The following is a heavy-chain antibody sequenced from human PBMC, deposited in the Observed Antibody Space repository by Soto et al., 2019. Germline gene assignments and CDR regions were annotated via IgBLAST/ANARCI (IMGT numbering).Heavy chain of an antibody. Sequence: ASVKVSCKASGYTFTGYYMHWVRQAPGQGLEWMGWINPNSGGTNYAQKFQGWVTMTRDTSISTAYMELSRLRSDDTAVYYCARIGVRGYDDFDIWGQGTMVTVSS. V-gene: IGHV1-2*04. CDR2: INPNSGGT. CDR1: GYTFTGYY. J-gene: IGHJ3*02. CDR3: ARIGVRGYDDFDI. D-gene: IGHD5-12*01.